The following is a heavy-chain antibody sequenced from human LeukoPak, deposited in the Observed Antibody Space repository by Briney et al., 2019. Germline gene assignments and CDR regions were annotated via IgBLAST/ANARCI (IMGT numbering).Heavy chain of an antibody. Sequence: ASVKVSCKASGYTLTGYYMHWVRQAPGQGLEWMGWINPNSGGTNYAQKFQGRVTMTRDTSISTAYMELSRLRSDDTAVYYCAIGIAAGYGGFDPWGQGTLVTVSS. D-gene: IGHD6-13*01. CDR2: INPNSGGT. J-gene: IGHJ5*02. CDR3: AIGIAAGYGGFDP. CDR1: GYTLTGYY. V-gene: IGHV1-2*02.